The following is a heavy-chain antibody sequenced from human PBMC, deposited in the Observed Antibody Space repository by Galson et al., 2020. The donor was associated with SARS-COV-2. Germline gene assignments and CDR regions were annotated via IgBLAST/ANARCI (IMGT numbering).Heavy chain of an antibody. CDR3: ASVLWPTDYDFAYWCDP. CDR2: IYYSGSN. D-gene: IGHD3-3*01. CDR1: GGSISSGGYY. Sequence: ETSETLSLTCTVSGGSISSGGYYWSWIRQHTGKGLEWIGYIYYSGSNYYNPSLKSRVTISVDTSKNQFSLKLSSVTAADTAVYYCASVLWPTDYDFAYWCDPWGQGTLGTVSS. J-gene: IGHJ5*02. V-gene: IGHV4-31*03.